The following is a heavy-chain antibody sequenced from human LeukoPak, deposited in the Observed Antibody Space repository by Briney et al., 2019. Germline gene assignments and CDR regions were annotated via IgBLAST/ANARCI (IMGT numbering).Heavy chain of an antibody. D-gene: IGHD2-2*01. CDR3: ARAAVPDIVVVPAAMHYYYGMDV. V-gene: IGHV4-39*07. Sequence: PSETLSLTCTVSGGSISSGSYYWGWIRQPPGKGLEWIGSIYYSGSTYYSPSLKSRVTISVDTSKNQFSLKLSSVTAADTAVYYCARAAVPDIVVVPAAMHYYYGMDVWGQGTTVTVSS. CDR2: IYYSGST. J-gene: IGHJ6*02. CDR1: GGSISSGSYY.